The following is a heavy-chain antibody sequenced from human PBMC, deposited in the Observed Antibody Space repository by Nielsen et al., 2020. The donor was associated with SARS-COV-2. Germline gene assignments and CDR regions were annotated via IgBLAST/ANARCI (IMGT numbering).Heavy chain of an antibody. J-gene: IGHJ4*02. D-gene: IGHD1-26*01. V-gene: IGHV4-4*07. Sequence: GSLRLSCTVSGGSISSYYWSWIRQPAGKGLEWIGRIYTSGSTNYNPSLKSRVTMSVDTSKNQFSLKLSSVTAADTAVYYCARDNWEKGFDYWGQGTLVTVSS. CDR2: IYTSGST. CDR1: GGSISSYY. CDR3: ARDNWEKGFDY.